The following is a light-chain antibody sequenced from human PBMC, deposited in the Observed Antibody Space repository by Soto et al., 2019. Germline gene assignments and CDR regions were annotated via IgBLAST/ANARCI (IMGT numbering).Light chain of an antibody. CDR3: QQYYSTPPT. Sequence: EIVLTQSPGTLSLSPGERATLSCRASQSVLYSSNNKNYLAWYQQKPGQPPKLLIYWASTRESGVPDRFSGSGSGTDFTLTISSLQAEDVAVYYCQQYYSTPPTFGGGTKVEIK. V-gene: IGKV4-1*01. CDR2: WAS. J-gene: IGKJ4*01. CDR1: QSVLYSSNNKNY.